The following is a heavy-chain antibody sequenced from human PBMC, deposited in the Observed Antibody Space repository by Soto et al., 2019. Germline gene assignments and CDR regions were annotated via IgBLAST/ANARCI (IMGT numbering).Heavy chain of an antibody. CDR2: IYATGTT. CDR1: GASISGFY. Sequence: SETLSLTCTVPGASISGFYWSWIRKSAGKGLEWIGRIYATGTTDYNPSLKSRVMMSVDTSKKQFSLKLRSVTAADTAVYYCVRDGTKTLRDWFDPWGQGISVTVS. D-gene: IGHD1-1*01. CDR3: VRDGTKTLRDWFDP. V-gene: IGHV4-4*07. J-gene: IGHJ5*02.